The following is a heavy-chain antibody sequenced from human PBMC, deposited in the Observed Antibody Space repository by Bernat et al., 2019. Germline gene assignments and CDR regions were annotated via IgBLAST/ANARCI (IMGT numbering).Heavy chain of an antibody. CDR1: GFTFSSYA. Sequence: VQLVESGGGLVQPGGSLRLSCAASGFTFSSYAMHWVRQAPGKGLEWVAVISYDGSNKYYADSVKGRFTISRDNSKNTLYLQMNSLRAEDTAVYYCARERGVDTAMVALFYYYYGMDVWGQGTTVTVSS. CDR2: ISYDGSNK. J-gene: IGHJ6*02. V-gene: IGHV3-30-3*01. D-gene: IGHD5-18*01. CDR3: ARERGVDTAMVALFYYYYGMDV.